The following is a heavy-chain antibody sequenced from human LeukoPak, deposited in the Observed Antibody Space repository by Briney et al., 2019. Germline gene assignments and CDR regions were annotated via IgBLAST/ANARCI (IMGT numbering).Heavy chain of an antibody. CDR2: INPDGSTT. CDR1: GFTFTNYW. J-gene: IGHJ4*02. CDR3: AKPHYSGSGSYSREDY. Sequence: GGSLRLSCAASGFTFTNYWMFWVRQAPGKGLVWVSGINPDGSTTTYADSVKGRFTISRDNSKITVYLQMNSLRAEDTAVYYCAKPHYSGSGSYSREDYWGQGTLVTVSS. V-gene: IGHV3-74*01. D-gene: IGHD3-10*01.